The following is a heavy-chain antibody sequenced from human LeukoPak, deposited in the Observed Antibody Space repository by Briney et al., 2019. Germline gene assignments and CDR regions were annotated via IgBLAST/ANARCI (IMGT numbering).Heavy chain of an antibody. Sequence: SETLSLTCTVSGGSISSYYWSWIWQPPGKGLEWIGYIYYSGSTNYNPSLKSRVTISVDTSKNQFSLKLSSVTAADTAVYYCAGHSSSWTSFDYWGQGTLVTVSS. J-gene: IGHJ4*02. CDR3: AGHSSSWTSFDY. D-gene: IGHD6-13*01. CDR1: GGSISSYY. V-gene: IGHV4-59*08. CDR2: IYYSGST.